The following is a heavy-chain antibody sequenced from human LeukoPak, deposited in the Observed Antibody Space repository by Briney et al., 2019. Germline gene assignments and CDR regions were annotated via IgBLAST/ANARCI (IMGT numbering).Heavy chain of an antibody. CDR2: IYTSGST. CDR3: ARDRYYYGSGSYLFDY. Sequence: PSQTLSLTCTVSGGSISSGSYYWSWIRQPAGKGLEWIGRIYTSGSTNYNPSLKSRVTMSVDTSKNQFSLKLSSVTAADTAVYYCARDRYYYGSGSYLFDYWGQGTLVTVSS. D-gene: IGHD3-10*01. CDR1: GGSISSGSYY. J-gene: IGHJ4*02. V-gene: IGHV4-61*02.